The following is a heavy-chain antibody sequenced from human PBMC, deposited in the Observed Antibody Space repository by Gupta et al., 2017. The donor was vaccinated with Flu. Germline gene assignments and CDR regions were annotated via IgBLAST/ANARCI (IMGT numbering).Heavy chain of an antibody. CDR3: AKDNTGATVVTSFDY. Sequence: QSQGKGLQWVVAISGSGGITFYEDSVKGRFTVSRDNSKNTLYLQVNSLRAEDTAVYYCAKDNTGATVVTSFDYWGQGTRSPSPQ. J-gene: IGHJ4*02. V-gene: IGHV3-23*01. CDR2: ISGSGGIT. D-gene: IGHD4-17*01.